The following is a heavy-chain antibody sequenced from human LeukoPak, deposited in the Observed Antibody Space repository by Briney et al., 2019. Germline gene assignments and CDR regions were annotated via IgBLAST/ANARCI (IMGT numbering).Heavy chain of an antibody. CDR1: GGSISSYY. CDR3: ARTHFYDYVWGTYRHQSDY. CDR2: INHSGST. Sequence: SETLSLTCTVSGGSISSYYWSWIRQPPGKGLEWIGEINHSGSTNYNPSLKSRVTISVDTSKNQFSLKLSSVTAADMAVYYCARTHFYDYVWGTYRHQSDYWGQGTLVTVS. V-gene: IGHV4-34*01. J-gene: IGHJ4*02. D-gene: IGHD3-16*02.